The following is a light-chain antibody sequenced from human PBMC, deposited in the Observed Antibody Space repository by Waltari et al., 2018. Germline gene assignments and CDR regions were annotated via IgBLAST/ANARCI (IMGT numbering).Light chain of an antibody. Sequence: QSALTQPPSASGSPGQSVTISCTGTSNAVVAYNSVSWYQQHPGKAPKLMIYEVTKRHSGVPDRFSGSKSGNTASLTVSGLQAEDEADYYCNSYAGSNNNVFGTGTKVTVL. J-gene: IGLJ1*01. CDR1: SNAVVAYNS. CDR3: NSYAGSNNNV. V-gene: IGLV2-8*01. CDR2: EVT.